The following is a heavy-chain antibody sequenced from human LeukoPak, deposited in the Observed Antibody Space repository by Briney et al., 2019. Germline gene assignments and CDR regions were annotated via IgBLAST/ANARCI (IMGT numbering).Heavy chain of an antibody. Sequence: GASVTVSFTASVYTFNIYGINWVRQAPGQGREGMGWISVYNGQTNYAHKFQGRVTMTTDTSTRTVYMELRSLRSDDTAVYYCARDSGWELQHFYFDHWGQGTLVTVSA. CDR3: ARDSGWELQHFYFDH. CDR2: ISVYNGQT. D-gene: IGHD1-26*01. V-gene: IGHV1-18*01. J-gene: IGHJ4*02. CDR1: VYTFNIYG.